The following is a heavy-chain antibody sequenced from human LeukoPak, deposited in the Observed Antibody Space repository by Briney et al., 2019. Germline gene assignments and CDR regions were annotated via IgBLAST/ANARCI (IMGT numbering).Heavy chain of an antibody. J-gene: IGHJ5*02. CDR1: GYRFTSYW. V-gene: IGHV5-51*01. CDR2: IYPGDSDT. Sequence: GGSLEISFQGSGYRFTSYWIGWVRPMPGKGLEWVGIIYPGDSDTRYSPSFQGQVTISADKSISTAYLQWSSLKASDTAMYYCARLLGDYYGSGSYYPFDPWGQGTLVTVSS. D-gene: IGHD3-10*01. CDR3: ARLLGDYYGSGSYYPFDP.